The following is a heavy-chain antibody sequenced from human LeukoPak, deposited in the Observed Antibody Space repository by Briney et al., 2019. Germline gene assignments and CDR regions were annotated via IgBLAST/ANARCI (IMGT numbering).Heavy chain of an antibody. D-gene: IGHD3-10*02. Sequence: GGSLRLSCAASGFTFSSYWMSWVRRAPGKGLEWVSTISGSGDNTYYADSVKGRFTISRDNSKNTLYLQMNSLRAEDTAVYYCAELGITMIGGVWGKGTTVTISS. V-gene: IGHV3-23*01. J-gene: IGHJ6*04. CDR3: AELGITMIGGV. CDR1: GFTFSSYW. CDR2: ISGSGDNT.